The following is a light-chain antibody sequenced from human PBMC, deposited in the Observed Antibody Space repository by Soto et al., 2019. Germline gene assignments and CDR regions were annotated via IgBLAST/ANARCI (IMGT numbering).Light chain of an antibody. V-gene: IGKV3-15*01. Sequence: ETVMTQSPATLSVSPGERATLSCRASQTIANNLAWYQQRPGQAPRLLIYGASTRATGIPARFSGSGSGTEFTLHNSSLQYEDFAIYYCQQYNNWPPYTFGQGTKLEIK. CDR3: QQYNNWPPYT. CDR1: QTIANN. J-gene: IGKJ2*01. CDR2: GAS.